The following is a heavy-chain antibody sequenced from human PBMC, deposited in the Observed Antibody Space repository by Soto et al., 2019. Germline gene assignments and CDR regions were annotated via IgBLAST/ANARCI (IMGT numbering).Heavy chain of an antibody. CDR2: LYSTGST. D-gene: IGHD5-12*01. V-gene: IGHV4-59*01. Sequence: QVQLQESGPGLVKPSETLSLTCTVSGGSISNYYWNWIRQPPGKGLEWIGYLYSTGSTNYNPSLKSRVTISVDTPNNQFSLKLNSVTAADTAVYYCARGRGFYAYFDHWGPGILVTVSS. J-gene: IGHJ4*02. CDR1: GGSISNYY. CDR3: ARGRGFYAYFDH.